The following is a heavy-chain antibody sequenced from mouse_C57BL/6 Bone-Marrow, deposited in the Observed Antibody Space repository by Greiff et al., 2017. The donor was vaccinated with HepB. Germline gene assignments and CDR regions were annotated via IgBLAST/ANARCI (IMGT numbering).Heavy chain of an antibody. CDR1: GYTFTSYW. J-gene: IGHJ4*01. D-gene: IGHD1-1*01. V-gene: IGHV1-50*01. CDR2: IDPSDSYT. CDR3: AREGTTVVANFPYCYAMDY. Sequence: QVQLQQPGAELVKPGASVKLSCKASGYTFTSYWMQWVKQRPGQGLEWIGEIDPSDSYTNYNQKFKGKATLTVDTSSSTAYMQLSSLTSEDSAVYYCAREGTTVVANFPYCYAMDYWGQGTSVTVSS.